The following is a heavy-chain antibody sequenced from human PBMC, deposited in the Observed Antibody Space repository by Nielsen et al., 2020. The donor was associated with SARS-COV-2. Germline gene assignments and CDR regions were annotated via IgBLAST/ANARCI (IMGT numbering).Heavy chain of an antibody. CDR2: IYSGGPST. V-gene: IGHV3-23*03. CDR1: GFTFSPYA. CDR3: ARGSVVVPAAHSFDY. D-gene: IGHD2-2*01. J-gene: IGHJ4*02. Sequence: GGSLRLSCVGSGFTFSPYAMSWVRQAPGKGLECVSLIYSGGPSTYYADSVKGRFTISRDNSKNTLYLQMNSLRADDTAVYYCARGSVVVPAAHSFDYWGQGALVTVSS.